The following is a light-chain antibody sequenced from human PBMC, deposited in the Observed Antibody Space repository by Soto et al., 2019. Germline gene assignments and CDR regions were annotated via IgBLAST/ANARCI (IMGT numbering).Light chain of an antibody. J-gene: IGKJ3*01. V-gene: IGKV1-16*01. CDR1: EAIDDS. Sequence: DTQMTQSPSSLSASVGGRVTITCRASEAIDDSVAWFQQRPGKAPKSLIYAASTLQSGVPSRFRGSGSGTYFTLSISNLQPEDSATYYCQQYHTYPFTFGPGTKVEI. CDR3: QQYHTYPFT. CDR2: AAS.